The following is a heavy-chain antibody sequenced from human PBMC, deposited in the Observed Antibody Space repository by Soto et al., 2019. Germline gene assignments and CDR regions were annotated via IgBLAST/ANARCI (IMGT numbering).Heavy chain of an antibody. CDR3: GREIMPLANDWYFDL. Sequence: QVQLQESGPGLVKPSETLSLTCTVSGGSISGGVHSWSWIRQPPGKGLEWIGHIFDSGSTYYNPSLKSRLTISVDSSKNQFSLRLSSVTAADTAVYCCGREIMPLANDWYFDLWGRGTLVTVSS. V-gene: IGHV4-30-4*01. D-gene: IGHD2-8*01. CDR2: IFDSGST. CDR1: GGSISGGVHS. J-gene: IGHJ2*01.